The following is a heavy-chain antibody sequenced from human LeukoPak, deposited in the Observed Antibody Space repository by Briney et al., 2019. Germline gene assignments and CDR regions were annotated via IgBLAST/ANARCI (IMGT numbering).Heavy chain of an antibody. J-gene: IGHJ4*02. Sequence: PGGSLRLSCVASGFTFSSYGMHWVRQAPGKGLEWVAFIRYDGSNKYYADSVKGRFTISRDNSKNTLYLQMNSLRAGDTAVYYCAKDGNYDILTGYALYYFDYWGQGTLVTVSS. V-gene: IGHV3-30*02. D-gene: IGHD3-9*01. CDR1: GFTFSSYG. CDR3: AKDGNYDILTGYALYYFDY. CDR2: IRYDGSNK.